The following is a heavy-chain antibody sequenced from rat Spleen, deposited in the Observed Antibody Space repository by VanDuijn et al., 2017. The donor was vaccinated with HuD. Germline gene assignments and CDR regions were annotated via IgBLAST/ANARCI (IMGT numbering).Heavy chain of an antibody. CDR3: ARRSYVYYGLSHFDY. D-gene: IGHD1-6*01. Sequence: EVQLVESGGGLVQPGRSLKLTCVASGITFTNYWMTWIRQAPGKGLEWVASISNTGDTYYPDSVKGRFSVSRDNTKSTLYLQMNRLMSEDTATYYCARRSYVYYGLSHFDYGGQGVMVTVSS. CDR2: ISNTGDT. V-gene: IGHV5-31*01. J-gene: IGHJ2*01. CDR1: GITFTNYW.